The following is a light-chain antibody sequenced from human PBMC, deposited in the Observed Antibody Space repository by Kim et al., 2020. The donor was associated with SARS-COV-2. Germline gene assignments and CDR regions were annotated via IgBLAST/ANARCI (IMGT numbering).Light chain of an antibody. CDR2: AAS. CDR1: QGISNY. Sequence: DIQMTQSPSAMSASVGDRVTITCRASQGISNYLAWFQQKPGKVPKPLIYAASSLQSGVPSTFSGSGSGTEFTLTISSLQPEDFATYDYLRHNSYPPYTFGQGTKLEI. J-gene: IGKJ2*01. V-gene: IGKV1-17*03. CDR3: LRHNSYPPYT.